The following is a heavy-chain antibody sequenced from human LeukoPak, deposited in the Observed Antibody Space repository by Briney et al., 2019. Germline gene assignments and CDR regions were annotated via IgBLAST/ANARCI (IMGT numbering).Heavy chain of an antibody. J-gene: IGHJ4*02. V-gene: IGHV3-66*03. Sequence: GGSLRLSCTVSGFTVSSNSMSWVRQAPGKGLEWVSFIYSDNTHYSDSVKGRFTISRDNSKNTLYLQMNSLRAEDTAVYYCAKLVVVAAKPQADYWGQGTLVTVSS. D-gene: IGHD2-15*01. CDR1: GFTVSSNS. CDR2: IYSDNT. CDR3: AKLVVVAAKPQADY.